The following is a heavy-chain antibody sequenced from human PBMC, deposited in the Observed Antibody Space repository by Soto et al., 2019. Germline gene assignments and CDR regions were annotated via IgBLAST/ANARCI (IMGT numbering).Heavy chain of an antibody. CDR3: ATLSAPVDF. J-gene: IGHJ4*02. D-gene: IGHD6-6*01. V-gene: IGHV3-74*01. CDR2: INTDGTST. CDR1: GMNFGGYW. Sequence: GGSLRLSCEASGMNFGGYWMDWVRQAPGKGLVWVSEINTDGTSTNYADSLKGRFTISRDNARDTLYLQMNSLSVEDTAVYYCATLSAPVDFWGQGTLVTVSS.